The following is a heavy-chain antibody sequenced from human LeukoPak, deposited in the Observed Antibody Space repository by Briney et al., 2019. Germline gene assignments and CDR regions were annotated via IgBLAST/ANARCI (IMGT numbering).Heavy chain of an antibody. J-gene: IGHJ3*02. CDR2: IYPGDSDT. V-gene: IGHV5-51*01. CDR3: ARAHCDILGKLDAFDI. CDR1: GYSFTSYW. D-gene: IGHD3-9*01. Sequence: GESLKISCKGSGYSFTSYWIGWVRQMPGKGLEWMGIIYPGDSDTRYSPSFQGQVTISADKSISTAYLQWSSLKASDTAMYYCARAHCDILGKLDAFDIWGQGTMVTVSS.